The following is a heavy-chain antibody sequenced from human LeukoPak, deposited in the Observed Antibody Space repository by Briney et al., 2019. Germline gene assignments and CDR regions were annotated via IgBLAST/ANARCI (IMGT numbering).Heavy chain of an antibody. D-gene: IGHD3-22*01. CDR1: GFTFSNYA. V-gene: IGHV3-64D*06. J-gene: IGHJ5*01. Sequence: GGSLRLSCSASGFTFSNYAMHWVRQAPGQGLEYVSAISDTGGSTFYADSVKGRFTISRDNSKNTLYLQMSSPRAEDTAVYYCVKVLGSLYYYDSWGQGTLVTVSS. CDR2: ISDTGGST. CDR3: VKVLGSLYYYDS.